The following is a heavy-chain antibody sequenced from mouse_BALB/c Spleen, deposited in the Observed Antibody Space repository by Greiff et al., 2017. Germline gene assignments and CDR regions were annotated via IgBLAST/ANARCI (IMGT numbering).Heavy chain of an antibody. CDR3: ARRGTGWDY. D-gene: IGHD3-3*01. CDR2: ISSGGST. Sequence: EVQVVESGGGLVKPGGSLKLSCAASGFTFSSYAMSWVRQTPEKRLEWVASISSGGSTYYPDSVKGRFTISRDNARNILYLQMSSLRSEDTAMYYCARRGTGWDYWGQGTSVTVSS. J-gene: IGHJ4*01. V-gene: IGHV5-6-5*01. CDR1: GFTFSSYA.